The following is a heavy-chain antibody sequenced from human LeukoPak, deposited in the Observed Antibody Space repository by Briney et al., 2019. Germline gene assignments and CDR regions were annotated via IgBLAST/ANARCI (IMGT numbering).Heavy chain of an antibody. CDR3: ARVEYYDILTGYLPDAFDI. Sequence: SETLSLTCTVSGGSISSYYWSWIRQPPGKGLEWIGYIYYSGSTNYNPSLKSRVTLSVDTSKNQFSLKLSSVTAADTAVYYCARVEYYDILTGYLPDAFDIWGQGTMVTVSS. J-gene: IGHJ3*02. V-gene: IGHV4-59*01. D-gene: IGHD3-9*01. CDR1: GGSISSYY. CDR2: IYYSGST.